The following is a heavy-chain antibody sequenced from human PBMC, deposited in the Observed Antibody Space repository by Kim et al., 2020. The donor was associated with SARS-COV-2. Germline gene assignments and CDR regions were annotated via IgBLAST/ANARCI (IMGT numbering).Heavy chain of an antibody. Sequence: YHPSRKSRVTMSVDTSKNQFSQKLSSVTAADPAVYYCARDARIRCSQMDVWGQGTTVTVSS. CDR3: ARDARIRCSQMDV. D-gene: IGHD2-15*01. V-gene: IGHV4-4*06. J-gene: IGHJ6*02.